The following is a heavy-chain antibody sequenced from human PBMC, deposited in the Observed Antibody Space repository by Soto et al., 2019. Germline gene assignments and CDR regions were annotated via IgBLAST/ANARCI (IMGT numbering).Heavy chain of an antibody. CDR3: ARVEGDSSGYYYFDY. Sequence: SETLSLTCTVSGGSISSSGYSWSWIRQPPGKGLEWIGYIYHSGSTYYNPSLKSRVTISVDRSKNQFSLKLSSVTAADTAVYYCARVEGDSSGYYYFDYWGQGTLVTVSS. D-gene: IGHD3-22*01. CDR1: GGSISSSGYS. V-gene: IGHV4-30-2*01. J-gene: IGHJ4*02. CDR2: IYHSGST.